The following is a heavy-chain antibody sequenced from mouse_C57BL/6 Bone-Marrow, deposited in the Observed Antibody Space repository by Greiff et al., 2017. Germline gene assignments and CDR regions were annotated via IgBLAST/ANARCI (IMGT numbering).Heavy chain of an antibody. CDR2: IDPENGDT. J-gene: IGHJ1*03. CDR3: TTGHYYGSSYGGWYVDV. Sequence: VQLKESGAELVRPGASVKLSCTASGFNIKDDYMPWVKQRPEQGLEWIGWIDPENGDTEYASKFQGKATITADPSSNTAYLQLRNLTSEDTAVYYCTTGHYYGSSYGGWYVDVWGTGTTVTVSS. V-gene: IGHV14-4*01. D-gene: IGHD1-1*01. CDR1: GFNIKDDY.